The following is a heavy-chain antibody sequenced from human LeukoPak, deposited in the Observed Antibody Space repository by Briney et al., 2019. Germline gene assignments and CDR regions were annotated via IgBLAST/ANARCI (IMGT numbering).Heavy chain of an antibody. D-gene: IGHD2-8*01. J-gene: IGHJ6*04. V-gene: IGHV3-23*01. CDR3: AKWRSVLTPPDV. Sequence: PGGSLRLSCAASGFTFSSYEMNWVRQAPGKGLEWVSGISGSGGNTYYADSVKGRFTISRDNSKNTLYLQMNSLRAEDMAVYYCAKWRSVLTPPDVWGKGTTVTISS. CDR1: GFTFSSYE. CDR2: ISGSGGNT.